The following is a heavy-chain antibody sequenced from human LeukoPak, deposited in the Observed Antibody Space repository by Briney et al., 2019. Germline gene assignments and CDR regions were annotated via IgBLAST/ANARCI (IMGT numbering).Heavy chain of an antibody. Sequence: SETLSLTRAVYGGSFSGYYWSWIRQPPGKGLEWIGEINHSGSTNYNPSLKSRVTISVDTSKNQFSLKLSSVTAADTAVYYCARGAAYYYYYMDVWGKGTTVTVSS. V-gene: IGHV4-34*01. CDR1: GGSFSGYY. CDR2: INHSGST. J-gene: IGHJ6*03. CDR3: ARGAAYYYYYMDV. D-gene: IGHD6-13*01.